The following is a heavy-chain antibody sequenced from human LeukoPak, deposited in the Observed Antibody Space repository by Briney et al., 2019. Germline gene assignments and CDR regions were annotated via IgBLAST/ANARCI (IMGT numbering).Heavy chain of an antibody. CDR1: GVTVRSVG. J-gene: IGHJ6*03. Sequence: LPWGSSGVTVRSVGIDGVRKATSKGPEWVALIWHDGSNKYYADSVRGRVTISRDNSKNTLYLQMNSLTAEDTAVYFCAKDGDAYIEYYYYYMDVWGKGTTVTVSS. V-gene: IGHV3-33*06. CDR2: IWHDGSNK. D-gene: IGHD5-24*01. CDR3: AKDGDAYIEYYYYYMDV.